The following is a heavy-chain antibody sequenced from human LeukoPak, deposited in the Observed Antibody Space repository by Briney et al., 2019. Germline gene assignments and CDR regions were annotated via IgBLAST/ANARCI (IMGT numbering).Heavy chain of an antibody. CDR1: GVSISSYY. CDR2: IYTSGST. Sequence: PSETLSLTCTVSGVSISSYYWNWIRQPAGKGLEWIGRIYTSGSTNFNPSLKSRVTMSVDTSKNQFSLKLSSVTAADTAVYYCARGGVVTQPGYFQHWGQGTLVIVSS. D-gene: IGHD3-3*01. CDR3: ARGGVVTQPGYFQH. V-gene: IGHV4-4*07. J-gene: IGHJ1*01.